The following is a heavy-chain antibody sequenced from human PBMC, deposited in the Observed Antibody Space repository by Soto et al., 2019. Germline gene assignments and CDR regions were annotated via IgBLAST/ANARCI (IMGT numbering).Heavy chain of an antibody. J-gene: IGHJ4*02. CDR1: GGTFSSYA. V-gene: IGHV1-69*01. D-gene: IGHD3-10*01. CDR2: IIPIFGTA. Sequence: QVQLVQSGAEVKKPGSSVKVSCKASGGTFSSYAISWVRQAPGQGLEWMGGIIPIFGTANYAQKFQGRVTITADESTSTAYMELSSLRSEDTAVYYCARGPSTYYYGSGSYKYFDYWGQGTLVTVSS. CDR3: ARGPSTYYYGSGSYKYFDY.